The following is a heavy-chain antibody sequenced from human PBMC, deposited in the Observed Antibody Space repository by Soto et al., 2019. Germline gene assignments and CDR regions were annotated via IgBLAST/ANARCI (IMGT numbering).Heavy chain of an antibody. D-gene: IGHD5-18*01. CDR1: GFTFSSYS. V-gene: IGHV3-48*01. CDR3: AKSGGYNYGYQETDY. Sequence: PGGSLRLSCAASGFTFSSYSMNWVRQAPGKGLEWVSYISTTSSTIYYADSVKGRFTISRDNAKNSLYLQMNSLRAEDTAVYYCAKSGGYNYGYQETDYWGQGTLVTVSS. CDR2: ISTTSSTI. J-gene: IGHJ4*02.